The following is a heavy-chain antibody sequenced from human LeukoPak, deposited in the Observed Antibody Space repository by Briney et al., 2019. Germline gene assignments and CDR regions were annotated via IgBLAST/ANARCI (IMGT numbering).Heavy chain of an antibody. CDR1: GGSISSSSYY. CDR3: ARLGVRTVYFDY. CDR2: IYYSGST. D-gene: IGHD3-10*01. Sequence: NPSQTLSLTCTVSGGSISSSSYYWGWIRQPPGKGLEWIGSIYYSGSTYYNPSLKSRVTISVDTSKNQFSLKLSSVTAADTAVYYCARLGVRTVYFDYWGQGTLVTVSS. J-gene: IGHJ4*02. V-gene: IGHV4-39*01.